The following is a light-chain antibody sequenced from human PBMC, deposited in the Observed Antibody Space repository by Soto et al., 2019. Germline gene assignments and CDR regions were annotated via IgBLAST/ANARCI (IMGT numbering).Light chain of an antibody. CDR2: GAS. V-gene: IGKV3-15*01. Sequence: EIVMTQSPATLSVSPGERATLSCRASQSVSSNLAWYQQKPGQAPRLLIYGASTRATGIPARFRGSGSGTEFTLTISILQSEDFAVYYCQQYNNCLTFGEGTRLEIK. J-gene: IGKJ5*01. CDR1: QSVSSN. CDR3: QQYNNCLT.